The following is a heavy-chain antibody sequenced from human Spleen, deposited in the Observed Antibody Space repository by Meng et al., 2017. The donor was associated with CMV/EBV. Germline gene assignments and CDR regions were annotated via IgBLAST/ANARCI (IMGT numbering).Heavy chain of an antibody. Sequence: SGYTFTGYYMHWVRQAPGQGLEWMGWINPNSGGTNYAQKFQGRVTMTRDTSISTAYMELSRLRSDDTAVYYCARGVVVPAANLWVDPWGQGTLVTVSS. D-gene: IGHD2-2*01. CDR2: INPNSGGT. CDR1: GYTFTGYY. J-gene: IGHJ5*02. CDR3: ARGVVVPAANLWVDP. V-gene: IGHV1-2*02.